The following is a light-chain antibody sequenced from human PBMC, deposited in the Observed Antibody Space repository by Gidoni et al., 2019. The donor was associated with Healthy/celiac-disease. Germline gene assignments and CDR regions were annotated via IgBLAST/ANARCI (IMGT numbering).Light chain of an antibody. V-gene: IGKV2-30*01. CDR3: MQDTHWPPIT. CDR2: KVS. J-gene: IGKJ5*01. CDR1: QSLLYSDGNTY. Sequence: DVVMTQSPLSLPVTLGQPASISCRSSQSLLYSDGNTYLNWFQQRPGQSPRRLIYKVSNRDSGVPDRFSGSGSGTDFTLKISRVEAEDVGVYYCMQDTHWPPITFGQGTRLEIK.